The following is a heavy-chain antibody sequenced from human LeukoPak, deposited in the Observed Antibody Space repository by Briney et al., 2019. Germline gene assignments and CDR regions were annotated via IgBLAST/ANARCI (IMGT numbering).Heavy chain of an antibody. CDR2: INDSGRI. CDR1: GGSFSNYY. J-gene: IGHJ6*03. Sequence: PSETLSLTCAVSGGSFSNYYWSWIRQTPGRGMEWIGEINDSGRINYNPSLMSRVTVSVATSKNKFSLRLTSVTATDTAVYYCARRWNYGRNYYIDVWGKGATVSVSS. D-gene: IGHD1-7*01. CDR3: ARRWNYGRNYYIDV. V-gene: IGHV4-34*01.